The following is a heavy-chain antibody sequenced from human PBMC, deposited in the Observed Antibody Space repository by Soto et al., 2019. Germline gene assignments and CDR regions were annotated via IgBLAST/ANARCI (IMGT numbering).Heavy chain of an antibody. J-gene: IGHJ6*02. CDR1: GFPLAAFA. V-gene: IGHV3-49*04. CDR2: IRNQSYQETT. CDR3: ARGHNSMDV. D-gene: IGHD1-1*01. Sequence: PLILSCTGSGFPLAAFAINWVRQAPGKWLEWVGLIRNQSYQETTEYAAAVKGRFTISRDNAENSLYLQMNSLRPEDTALYYCARGHNSMDVWGQGSTVTVTS.